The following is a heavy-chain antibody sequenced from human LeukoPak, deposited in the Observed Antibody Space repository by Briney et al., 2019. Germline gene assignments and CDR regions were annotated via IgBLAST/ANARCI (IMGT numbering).Heavy chain of an antibody. V-gene: IGHV3-23*01. CDR1: GFTFDSYA. CDR3: AKGADGSGSNDY. J-gene: IGHJ4*02. D-gene: IGHD3-10*01. CDR2: ISGSGGST. Sequence: GGSLRLSCAASGFTFDSYAMSWVRQAPGEGLEWVSSISGSGGSTYYADSVKGRFTISRDNSKNTLYLQMNSLRAKDTAVYYCAKGADGSGSNDYWGQGTLVTVSS.